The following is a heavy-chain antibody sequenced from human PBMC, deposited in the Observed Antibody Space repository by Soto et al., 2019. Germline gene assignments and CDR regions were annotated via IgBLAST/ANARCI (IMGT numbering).Heavy chain of an antibody. Sequence: GGSLRLSCAASGFTFSSYAMHWVRQAPGKGLEWVAVISYDGSNKYYADSVKGRFTISRDNSKNTLYLQMNSLRAEDTAVYHCARDPYPRLRFLEWYDYYYYYGMDVWGQGTTVTVSS. V-gene: IGHV3-30-3*01. CDR3: ARDPYPRLRFLEWYDYYYYYGMDV. CDR2: ISYDGSNK. D-gene: IGHD3-3*01. J-gene: IGHJ6*02. CDR1: GFTFSSYA.